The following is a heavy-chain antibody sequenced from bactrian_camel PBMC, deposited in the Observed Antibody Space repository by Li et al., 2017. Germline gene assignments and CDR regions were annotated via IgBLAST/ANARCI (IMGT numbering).Heavy chain of an antibody. CDR2: IDSGGTT. V-gene: IGHV3S53*01. Sequence: HVQLVESGGGSVQAGGSLRLSCVASSRTYSSHCMAWFRQAPGKEREGVASIDSGGTTTYTDSVKGRFTSSRDNTNNKIYLQMSSLRPEDTAVYYCLPWRETGDGPYHVGGQGTQVTVS. J-gene: IGHJ4*01. CDR1: SRTYSSHC. CDR3: LPWRETGDGPYHV. D-gene: IGHD7*01.